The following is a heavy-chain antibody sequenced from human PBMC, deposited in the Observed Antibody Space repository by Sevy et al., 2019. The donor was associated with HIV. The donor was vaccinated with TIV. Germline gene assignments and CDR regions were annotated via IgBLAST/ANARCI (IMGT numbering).Heavy chain of an antibody. V-gene: IGHV3-49*04. J-gene: IGHJ4*02. D-gene: IGHD6-13*01. CDR2: INSDVYGGTV. CDR3: TRWKAAQSIFDY. Sequence: GGSLRLSCTASGFTFGDYCMSWVRRAPGKGLEWVAFINSDVYGGTVDHAASVRGRFVISRDDSKTIAYLQMNDRKTEDTGVYSCTRWKAAQSIFDYWGQGALVTVSS. CDR1: GFTFGDYC.